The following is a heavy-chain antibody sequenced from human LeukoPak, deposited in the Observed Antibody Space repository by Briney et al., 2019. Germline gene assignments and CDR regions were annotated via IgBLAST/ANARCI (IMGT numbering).Heavy chain of an antibody. J-gene: IGHJ3*02. V-gene: IGHV3-30*03. CDR1: GFTFSSYG. Sequence: GGSLRLSCAASGFTFSSYGMHWVRQAPGKGLEWVAVISYDGSNKYYADSVKGRFTISSDNSNKTLYLQMNSLRAEDTAVYFCATLPVLGFGKFDVFDIWGQGTMVTVSS. CDR3: ATLPVLGFGKFDVFDI. CDR2: ISYDGSNK. D-gene: IGHD3-10*01.